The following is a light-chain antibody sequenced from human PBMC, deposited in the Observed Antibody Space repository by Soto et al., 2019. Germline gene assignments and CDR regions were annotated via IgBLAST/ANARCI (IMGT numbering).Light chain of an antibody. CDR3: QQYNNRPPRT. J-gene: IGKJ1*01. CDR2: DAS. Sequence: EIVLTQSPGTLSLSPGERATLSCRASQSVSSNLAWYQQKPGQAPRLLIYDASTRATGIPARFSGSGSGTEFTLTISSLQSEDFAVYYCQQYNNRPPRTFGQGTKVDIK. V-gene: IGKV3-15*01. CDR1: QSVSSN.